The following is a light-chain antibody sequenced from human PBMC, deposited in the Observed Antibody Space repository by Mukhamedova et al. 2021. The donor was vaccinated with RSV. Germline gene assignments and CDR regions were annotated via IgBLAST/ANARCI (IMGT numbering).Light chain of an antibody. CDR3: QHYKTYSWM. V-gene: IGKV1-5*03. CDR2: EAS. J-gene: IGKJ1*01. Sequence: WYQRRVHGRAPNLLIYEASTLESGVPSRFRGSGSGTEFTLTISSLQPDDFASYYCQHYKTYSWMVGQGTEVEIK.